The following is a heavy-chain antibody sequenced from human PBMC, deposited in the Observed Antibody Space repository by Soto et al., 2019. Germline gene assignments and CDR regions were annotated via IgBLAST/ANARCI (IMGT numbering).Heavy chain of an antibody. J-gene: IGHJ4*02. CDR3: TRSTNWNYEYYFDY. Sequence: SRPTLANPKQTLILTCAFSGFSLSRKGMSVSWIRQPPGKALEFLALIDWEEEKFYSPSLRTRLTVSKDTSKSQVVLTLTNVDPVDTATYYRTRSTNWNYEYYFDYWGQGTLVTVSS. D-gene: IGHD1-7*01. CDR1: GFSLSRKGMS. CDR2: IDWEEEK. V-gene: IGHV2-70*01.